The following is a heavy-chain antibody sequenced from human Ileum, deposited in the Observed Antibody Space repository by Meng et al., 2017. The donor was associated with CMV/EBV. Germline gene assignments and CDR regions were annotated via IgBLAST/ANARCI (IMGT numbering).Heavy chain of an antibody. CDR2: ISSRGSGM. Sequence: GGSLRLSCAASGFTFSSYSMNWVRQAPGKGLEWVSSISSRGSGMYYTDSVKGRFTISRDNSKNSLYLQMNSMRVEDTAVYYCAGDSSGNSPGSVENWGQGTMVTVSS. D-gene: IGHD3-10*01. V-gene: IGHV3-21*01. CDR1: GFTFSSYS. CDR3: AGDSSGNSPGSVEN. J-gene: IGHJ4*02.